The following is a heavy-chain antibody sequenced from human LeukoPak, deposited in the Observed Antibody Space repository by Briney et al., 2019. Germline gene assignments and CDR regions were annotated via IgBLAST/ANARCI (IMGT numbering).Heavy chain of an antibody. Sequence: PGGSLRLSCAAAGFTIGSHSMNWVRQAPGKVLEWISYFSSSSSVMYYPDSVKGRFTVSRDNVKNSLYLQMNSLGAEDTAVYYCARIGSTSRVHYYMDVWDKGTTVTVSS. CDR2: FSSSSSVM. J-gene: IGHJ6*03. CDR3: ARIGSTSRVHYYMDV. D-gene: IGHD1-26*01. V-gene: IGHV3-48*04. CDR1: GFTIGSHS.